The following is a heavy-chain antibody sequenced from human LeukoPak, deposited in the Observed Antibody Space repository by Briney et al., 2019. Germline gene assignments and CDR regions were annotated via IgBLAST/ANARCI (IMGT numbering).Heavy chain of an antibody. Sequence: GGSLRLSCAASGFPFSSYGMHWVRQAPGKGLEYVSPISSNGGSTYYANSVKGRFTISRDNSKNTLYLQMGSLRAEDMAVYYCARGLFGSTDYWGQGTLVTVSS. CDR2: ISSNGGST. V-gene: IGHV3-64*01. CDR1: GFPFSSYG. J-gene: IGHJ4*02. CDR3: ARGLFGSTDY. D-gene: IGHD3-10*01.